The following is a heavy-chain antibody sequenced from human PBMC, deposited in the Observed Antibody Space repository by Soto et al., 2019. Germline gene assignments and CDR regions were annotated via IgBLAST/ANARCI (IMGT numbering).Heavy chain of an antibody. V-gene: IGHV1-3*01. D-gene: IGHD4-4*01. Sequence: QVQVLQSGAEVKKPGASVKVSCKASEYTFTSYTMHWVRQAPGQRLERMGWINGGNGNTKYSQKFQGRVTITRDTSARTAYMKLSSLRSDDTAVYYCARELQGLYYFDYWGQGTLVNVSS. J-gene: IGHJ4*02. CDR3: ARELQGLYYFDY. CDR2: INGGNGNT. CDR1: EYTFTSYT.